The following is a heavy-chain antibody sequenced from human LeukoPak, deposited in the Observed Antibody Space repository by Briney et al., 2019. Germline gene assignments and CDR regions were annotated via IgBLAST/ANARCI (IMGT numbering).Heavy chain of an antibody. Sequence: SCKASGYTFTGYYMHWVRQAPGKGLEWVAVISYDGSNKYYADTVKGRFTISRDNSKNTLYLQMNSLRAEDTAVYYCARVPRPFTIFGVVDAFDIWGQGTMVTVSS. D-gene: IGHD3-3*01. CDR3: ARVPRPFTIFGVVDAFDI. V-gene: IGHV3-30*04. J-gene: IGHJ3*02. CDR1: GYTFTGYY. CDR2: ISYDGSNK.